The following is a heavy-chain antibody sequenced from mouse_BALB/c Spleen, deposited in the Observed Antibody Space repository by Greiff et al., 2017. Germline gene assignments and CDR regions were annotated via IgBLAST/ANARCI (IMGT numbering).Heavy chain of an antibody. J-gene: IGHJ3*01. V-gene: IGHV2-2*02. CDR2: IWSGGST. D-gene: IGHD3-3*01. CDR1: GFSLTSYG. Sequence: VMLVESGPGLVQPSQSLSITCTVSGFSLTSYGVHWVRQSPGKGLEWLGVIWSGGSTDYNAAFISRLSISKDNSKSQVFFKMNSLQANDTAIYYCARKRDEGWFAYWGQGTLVTVSA. CDR3: ARKRDEGWFAY.